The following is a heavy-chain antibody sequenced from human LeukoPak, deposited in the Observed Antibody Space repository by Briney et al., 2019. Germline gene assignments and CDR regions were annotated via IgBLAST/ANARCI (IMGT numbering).Heavy chain of an antibody. CDR3: ARSGALTGYLY. CDR2: IYYSGST. J-gene: IGHJ4*02. V-gene: IGHV4-59*01. CDR1: GGSISSYY. Sequence: SETLSLTCTVSGGSISSYYWSWIRQPPGKGLEWIGYIYYSGSTSYNPSLKSRVTISVDTSKNQFSLKLSSVTAADTAVYYCARSGALTGYLYWGQGTLVTVSS. D-gene: IGHD3-9*01.